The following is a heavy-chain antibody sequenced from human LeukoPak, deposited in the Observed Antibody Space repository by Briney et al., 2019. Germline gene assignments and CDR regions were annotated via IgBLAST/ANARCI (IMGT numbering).Heavy chain of an antibody. D-gene: IGHD3-3*01. J-gene: IGHJ4*02. CDR2: IKQDGSEK. V-gene: IGHV3-7*01. CDR1: GFTFSSYW. CDR3: ARVSYYDFWSGTIHYFDY. Sequence: GGSLRLSCAASGFTFSSYWMSWVRQAPGKGLEWVANIKQDGSEKYYVDSVKGRFTISRDNAKNSLYLQMNSLRAEDTAVYCCARVSYYDFWSGTIHYFDYWGQGTLVTVSS.